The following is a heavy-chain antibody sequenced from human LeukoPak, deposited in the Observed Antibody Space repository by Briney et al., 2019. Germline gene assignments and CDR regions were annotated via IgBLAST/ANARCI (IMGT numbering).Heavy chain of an antibody. CDR1: GGSISSSSYY. CDR3: ARDRAILDAFDI. Sequence: SETLSLTCTVSGGSISSSSYYWGWIRQPPGKGLEWIGSIYYSGSTYYNPSLKSRVTISVDTSKNQFSLKLSSVTAADTAVYYCARDRAILDAFDIWGQGTMVTVSS. CDR2: IYYSGST. J-gene: IGHJ3*02. D-gene: IGHD3-9*01. V-gene: IGHV4-39*07.